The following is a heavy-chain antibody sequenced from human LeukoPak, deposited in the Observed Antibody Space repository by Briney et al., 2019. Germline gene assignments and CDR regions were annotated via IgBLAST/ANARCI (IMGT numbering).Heavy chain of an antibody. J-gene: IGHJ3*02. CDR1: GFRFSFYS. Sequence: GGSLRLSCTASGFRFSFYSMNWVRQAPGKGLEWVSYISSSKSSISYADSVKGRFTISRDNANNSLYLQMNSLRAEDTAVYYCAREDNVVVPAANDAFDIWGQGTMVTVSS. D-gene: IGHD2-2*01. V-gene: IGHV3-48*04. CDR2: ISSSKSSI. CDR3: AREDNVVVPAANDAFDI.